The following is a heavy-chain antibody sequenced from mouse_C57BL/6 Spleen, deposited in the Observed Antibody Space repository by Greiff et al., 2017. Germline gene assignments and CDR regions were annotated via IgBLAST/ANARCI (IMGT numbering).Heavy chain of an antibody. Sequence: QVQLQQPGAELVMPGASVKLSCKASGYTFTSYWMHWVKQRPGQGLEWIGEIDPSDSYTNYNQKFKGKSTLTVDKSSSTAYMQLSSLTSEDSAVYYCARDYEFAYWGQGTLVTVSA. D-gene: IGHD2-4*01. CDR3: ARDYEFAY. J-gene: IGHJ3*01. V-gene: IGHV1-69*01. CDR2: IDPSDSYT. CDR1: GYTFTSYW.